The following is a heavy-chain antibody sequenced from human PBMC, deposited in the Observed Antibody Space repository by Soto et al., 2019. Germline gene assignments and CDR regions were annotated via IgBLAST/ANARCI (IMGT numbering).Heavy chain of an antibody. Sequence: SETLSLTCAVSGYSISSGNYWAWIRQPPGRGLEWIGSLYHIGSTHYNTSLKSRVTIPVDTSKNHFSLELSSVTAADTAIYYCRSSTSCYDESCVDVWGQGTMVTVSS. CDR3: RSSTSCYDESCVDV. CDR1: GYSISSGNY. CDR2: LYHIGST. V-gene: IGHV4-38-2*01. D-gene: IGHD2-2*01. J-gene: IGHJ6*02.